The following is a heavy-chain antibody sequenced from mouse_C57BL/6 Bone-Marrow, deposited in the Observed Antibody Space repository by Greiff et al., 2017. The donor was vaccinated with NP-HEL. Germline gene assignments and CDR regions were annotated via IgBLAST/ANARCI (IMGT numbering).Heavy chain of an antibody. CDR2: ISDGGSYT. J-gene: IGHJ2*01. CDR1: GFTFSSYA. D-gene: IGHD1-1*01. V-gene: IGHV5-4*01. Sequence: EVQGVESGGGLVKPGGSLKLSCAASGFTFSSYAMSWVRQTPEKRLEWVATISDGGSYTYYPDNVKGRFTISRDNAKNNLYLQMSHLKSEDTAMYYCARDWRDGYFDYWGQGTTLTVSS. CDR3: ARDWRDGYFDY.